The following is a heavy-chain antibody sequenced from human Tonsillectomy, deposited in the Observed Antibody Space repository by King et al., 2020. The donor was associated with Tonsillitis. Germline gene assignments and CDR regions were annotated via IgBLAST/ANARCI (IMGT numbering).Heavy chain of an antibody. CDR1: GFTFTNAW. CDR3: TTGGYTYGYGDAFDF. D-gene: IGHD5-18*01. Sequence: VQLVESGGGLVKPGGSLRLSCAASGFTFTNAWMNGVREAPGKGREWVGRIKSKTDGGTIAYVAPVKGSLTISRDDSKNTLFLQMNSLKTEDTAVYYCTTGGYTYGYGDAFDFWGQGTMVTVSS. J-gene: IGHJ3*01. CDR2: IKSKTDGGTI. V-gene: IGHV3-15*07.